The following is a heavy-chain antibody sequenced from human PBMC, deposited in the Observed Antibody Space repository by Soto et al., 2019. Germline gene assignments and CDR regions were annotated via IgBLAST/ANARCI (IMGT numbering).Heavy chain of an antibody. J-gene: IGHJ4*02. CDR3: ARHKTRITIFGVAPRYYFDY. D-gene: IGHD3-3*01. Sequence: PGESLKTSCKGPEYSFTSSWIGWARQMPGKGREWMGIIYPGDSDTRYSPSFQGQVTISADKSISTACLQWSSLKASDTAMYYCARHKTRITIFGVAPRYYFDYWGQGTLVTVSS. CDR2: IYPGDSDT. V-gene: IGHV5-51*01. CDR1: EYSFTSSW.